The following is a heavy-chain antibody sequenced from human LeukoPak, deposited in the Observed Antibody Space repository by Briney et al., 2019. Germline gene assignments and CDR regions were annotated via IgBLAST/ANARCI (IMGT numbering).Heavy chain of an antibody. D-gene: IGHD3-22*01. J-gene: IGHJ4*02. V-gene: IGHV3-48*04. CDR2: ISSSSSTI. Sequence: GGSLRLSCAASGFTFSSYSMNWVRQAPGKGLEWVSYISSSSSTIYYADSVKGRFTISRDNAKNSLYLQMNSLRAEDTAVYYCARSTDYYDRSGYYGYFDYWGQGTLVTVSS. CDR1: GFTFSSYS. CDR3: ARSTDYYDRSGYYGYFDY.